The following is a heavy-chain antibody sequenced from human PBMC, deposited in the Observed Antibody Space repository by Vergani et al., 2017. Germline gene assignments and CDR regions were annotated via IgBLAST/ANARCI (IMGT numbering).Heavy chain of an antibody. CDR1: GFTFSDYN. J-gene: IGHJ4*02. Sequence: QVQLVESGGGLVKPGGSLRLSCAASGFTFSDYNMSWIRQAPGKGLEWIGYIYYSGSTYYNPSLKSRVTISVDTSKNQFSLKLSSVTAADTAVYYCASRPHYDSSGSLGYWGQGTLVTVSS. D-gene: IGHD3-22*01. CDR2: IYYSGST. CDR3: ASRPHYDSSGSLGY. V-gene: IGHV4-59*01.